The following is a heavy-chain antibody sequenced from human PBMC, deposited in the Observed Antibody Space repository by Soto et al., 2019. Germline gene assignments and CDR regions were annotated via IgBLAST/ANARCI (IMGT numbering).Heavy chain of an antibody. D-gene: IGHD7-27*01. CDR1: GGSFSGYY. CDR2: INHSGST. CDR3: ARRSGSCFYY. V-gene: IGHV4-34*01. Sequence: SETLSLTCAVYGGSFSGYYWSWIRQPPGKGLEWIGEINHSGSTNYNPSLKSRVTISVDTSKNQFSLKLSSVTAADTAVYYCARRSGSCFYYWGQGTLVTVSS. J-gene: IGHJ4*02.